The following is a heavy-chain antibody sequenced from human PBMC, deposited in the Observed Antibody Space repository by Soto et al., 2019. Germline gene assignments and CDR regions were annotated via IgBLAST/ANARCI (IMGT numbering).Heavy chain of an antibody. CDR1: GYTFTSYG. V-gene: IGHV1-18*01. J-gene: IGHJ6*03. CDR2: ISAYNGNT. CDR3: ARVGITGTRYYYYYYYMDV. D-gene: IGHD1-7*01. Sequence: QVQLVQSGAEVKKPGASVKVSCKASGYTFTSYGISWVRQAPGQGLEWMGWISAYNGNTNYAQKLQGRVTMTTDTSTSTAYMELRSPRSDDTAVYYCARVGITGTRYYYYYYYMDVWGKGTTVTVSS.